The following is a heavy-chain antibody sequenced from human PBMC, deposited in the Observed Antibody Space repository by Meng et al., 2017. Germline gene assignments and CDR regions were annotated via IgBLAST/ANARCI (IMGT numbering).Heavy chain of an antibody. J-gene: IGHJ4*02. D-gene: IGHD3-22*01. Sequence: SETLSLTCAVSGYSISSGYYWGWIRQPPGKWLEWIGCIYHSGSTYYTPSLKSRVTISVDTSKNQFSQQLSSVTAADTAVYYCARDLEYYDSSPPTVFDYWGQGTLVTVSS. V-gene: IGHV4-38-2*02. CDR2: IYHSGST. CDR1: GYSISSGYY. CDR3: ARDLEYYDSSPPTVFDY.